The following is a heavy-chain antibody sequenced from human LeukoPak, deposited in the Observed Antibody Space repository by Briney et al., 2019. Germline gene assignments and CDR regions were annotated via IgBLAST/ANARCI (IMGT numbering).Heavy chain of an antibody. CDR1: GFTFSSYT. Sequence: GGSLRLCCAASGFTFSSYTMNWVRQALGQGLEWVSTISDPHSGSETHYADSVQGRFTISRDDSQNMVYLQTDSLRAEDTAVYYCTTRLRNHFDYWGQGTQVTVSS. CDR2: ISDPHSGSET. D-gene: IGHD5-12*01. J-gene: IGHJ4*02. V-gene: IGHV3-23*01. CDR3: TTRLRNHFDY.